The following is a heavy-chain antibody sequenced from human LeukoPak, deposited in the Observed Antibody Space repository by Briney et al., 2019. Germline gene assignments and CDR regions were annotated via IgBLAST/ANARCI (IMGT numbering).Heavy chain of an antibody. CDR3: AKPQSGSGY. CDR1: GFTFSSDT. D-gene: IGHD3-3*01. CDR2: ISGSAGGT. V-gene: IGHV3-23*01. J-gene: IGHJ4*02. Sequence: GSLSLTCAASGFTFSSDTMSWVCQGPGTGLEWVSTISGSAGGTYYDDSAKGRFTISRDNSKNTLYLQMNSLRAEDTAVYYCAKPQSGSGYWGQGTLVTVSS.